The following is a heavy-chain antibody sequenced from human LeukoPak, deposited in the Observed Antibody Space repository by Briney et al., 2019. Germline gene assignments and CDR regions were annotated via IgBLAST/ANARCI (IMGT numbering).Heavy chain of an antibody. CDR1: GFTFSGYA. CDR3: ARDYVWGSSESDY. CDR2: IKQDGSEK. J-gene: IGHJ4*02. Sequence: GGPLRLSCAASGFTFSGYAMHWVRQAPGKGLEWVANIKQDGSEKYYVDSVKGRFTISRDNAKNSLYLQMNSLRVEDTAIYYCARDYVWGSSESDYWGQGTLVTVSS. D-gene: IGHD7-27*01. V-gene: IGHV3-7*01.